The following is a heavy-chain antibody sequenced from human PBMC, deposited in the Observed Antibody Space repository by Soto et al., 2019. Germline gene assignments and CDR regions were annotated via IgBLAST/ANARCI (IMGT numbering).Heavy chain of an antibody. CDR3: ARDRSDDYVWGSYRLSN. D-gene: IGHD3-16*02. V-gene: IGHV1-18*04. CDR1: GYTFTSYG. J-gene: IGHJ4*02. Sequence: ASVKVSCKASGYTFTSYGISWVRQAPGQGLERMGWISAYNGNTNYAQKLQGRVTMTADTSTSTAYMELSSLRSEDTAVYYCARDRSDDYVWGSYRLSNWGQGTLVTVSS. CDR2: ISAYNGNT.